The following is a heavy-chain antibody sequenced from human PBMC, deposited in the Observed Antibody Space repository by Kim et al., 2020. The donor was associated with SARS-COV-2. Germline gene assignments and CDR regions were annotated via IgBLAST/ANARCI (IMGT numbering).Heavy chain of an antibody. CDR2: INPNSGGT. J-gene: IGHJ4*02. V-gene: IGHV1-2*06. CDR1: GYTFTGYY. Sequence: ASVKVSCKASGYTFTGYYMHWVRQAPGQGLEWMGRINPNSGGTNYAQKFQGRVTMTRDTSISTAYMELSRLRSDDTAVYYCARDFRGQARFDYWGQGTLVTVSS. CDR3: ARDFRGQARFDY.